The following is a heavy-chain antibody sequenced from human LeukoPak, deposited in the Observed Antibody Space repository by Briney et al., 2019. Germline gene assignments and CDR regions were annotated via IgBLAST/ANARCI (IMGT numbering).Heavy chain of an antibody. J-gene: IGHJ4*02. V-gene: IGHV3-23*01. CDR1: GFTFSSYA. CDR2: ISGSGGST. CDR3: AKSGGYDYVWGSYRPEPYFDY. D-gene: IGHD3-16*02. Sequence: GGSLRLSCAASGFTFSSYAMSWVRQAPGKGLEWVSAISGSGGSTYYADSVKGRFTISRDNSKNTLYLQMNSLRAEDTAVYYCAKSGGYDYVWGSYRPEPYFDYWGQGTLVTVSS.